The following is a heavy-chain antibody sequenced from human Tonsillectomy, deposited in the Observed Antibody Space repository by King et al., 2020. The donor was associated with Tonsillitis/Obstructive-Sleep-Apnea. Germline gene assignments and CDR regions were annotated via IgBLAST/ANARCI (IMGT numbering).Heavy chain of an antibody. CDR3: ATDGWGPARSWYFDL. Sequence: VQLVESGGGVVQPGRSLRLSCAASGFTFSSYGMHWVRQAPGKGLEWVAVIWYDGSNKYYADSVKGRFTISRDNSKNTLYLQMNSLRAEEPAVYYCATDGWGPARSWYFDLWGRGTLVTVSS. J-gene: IGHJ2*01. CDR2: IWYDGSNK. D-gene: IGHD6-6*01. CDR1: GFTFSSYG. V-gene: IGHV3-33*01.